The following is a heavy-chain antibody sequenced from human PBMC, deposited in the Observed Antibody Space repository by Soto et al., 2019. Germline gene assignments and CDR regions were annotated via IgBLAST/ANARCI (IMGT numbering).Heavy chain of an antibody. J-gene: IGHJ1*01. Sequence: QVQLVQSGAEVKKPGASVKVSCKASGYTFTSYGISWVRQAPGQGLEWMGWISAYNGNTNYAQKLQGRVTMTTDTSTSTDYMELRSLRSDDTAVYYCARLEARPYYDSSVYLPTGQHWGQGTLVTVSS. CDR3: ARLEARPYYDSSVYLPTGQH. V-gene: IGHV1-18*04. CDR1: GYTFTSYG. D-gene: IGHD3-22*01. CDR2: ISAYNGNT.